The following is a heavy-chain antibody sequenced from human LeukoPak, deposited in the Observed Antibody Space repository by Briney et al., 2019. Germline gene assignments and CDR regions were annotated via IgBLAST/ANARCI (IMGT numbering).Heavy chain of an antibody. CDR3: ARSVKVYSYGPRWFDP. J-gene: IGHJ5*02. CDR1: GFTFSSYG. Sequence: GGTLRLSCAASGFTFSSYGMSWVRQAPGKGLEWVSALSDSGGSTFYADSVKGRFTISRDNSKNTLYLQMNSLRAEDTAVYYCARSVKVYSYGPRWFDPWGQGTLVTVSS. V-gene: IGHV3-23*01. CDR2: LSDSGGST. D-gene: IGHD5-18*01.